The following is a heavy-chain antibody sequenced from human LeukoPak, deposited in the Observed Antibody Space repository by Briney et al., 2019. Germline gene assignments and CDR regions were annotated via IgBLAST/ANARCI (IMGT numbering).Heavy chain of an antibody. J-gene: IGHJ4*02. CDR2: ISWNSGDV. Sequence: GGSLRLSCAASGFTFDDFALHWVRQAPGKGLEWVSGISWNSGDVGYADSVKGRFTISRDNAKNSLYLQMNSLRAEDTALYYCAKLYGHSYGYIDFWGQGTLVTVSS. CDR3: AKLYGHSYGYIDF. V-gene: IGHV3-9*01. D-gene: IGHD5-18*01. CDR1: GFTFDDFA.